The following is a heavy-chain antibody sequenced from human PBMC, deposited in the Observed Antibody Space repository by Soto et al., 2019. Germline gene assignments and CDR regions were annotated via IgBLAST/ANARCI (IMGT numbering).Heavy chain of an antibody. J-gene: IGHJ3*02. Sequence: ASVKVSCKASGYTFTSYGISWVRQAPGQGLEWMGWISAYNGNTNYAQKLQGRVTMTTDTFTSTAYMELRSLRSDDTAVYYCARDLFTMIVVVTPGHAFDIWGQGTMGTVS. CDR3: ARDLFTMIVVVTPGHAFDI. D-gene: IGHD3-22*01. CDR1: GYTFTSYG. CDR2: ISAYNGNT. V-gene: IGHV1-18*04.